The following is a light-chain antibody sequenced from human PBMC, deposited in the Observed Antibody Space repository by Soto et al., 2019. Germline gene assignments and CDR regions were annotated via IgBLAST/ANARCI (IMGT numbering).Light chain of an antibody. Sequence: QSALTQPPSASGSPGQSVTISCTGTSSDVGGYNYVSWYQQHPGKAPKLMIYEVSKRPSGVPDRFSGSKSGNTASLTVSGLQDEDEAAYYCSSYAGSNIGVFGGGTQLTVL. J-gene: IGLJ2*01. CDR3: SSYAGSNIGV. CDR2: EVS. V-gene: IGLV2-8*01. CDR1: SSDVGGYNY.